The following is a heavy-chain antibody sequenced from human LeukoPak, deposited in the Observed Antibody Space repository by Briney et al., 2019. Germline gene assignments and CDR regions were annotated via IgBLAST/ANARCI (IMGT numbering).Heavy chain of an antibody. CDR1: GYTFTIYT. V-gene: IGHV1-3*01. CDR3: ARVADYYDSSGYYYDY. D-gene: IGHD3-22*01. J-gene: IGHJ4*02. CDR2: INAGNGDT. Sequence: ASVKVSCKASGYTFTIYTMHWVRQAPGQRLEWMGWINAGNGDTKYSQNFQGRVTITRDTSASTAYMELSSLRSEDTAVYYCARVADYYDSSGYYYDYWGQGTLVTVSS.